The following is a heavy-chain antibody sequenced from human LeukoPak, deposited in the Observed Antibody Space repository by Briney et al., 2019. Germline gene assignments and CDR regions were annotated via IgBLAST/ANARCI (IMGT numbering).Heavy chain of an antibody. V-gene: IGHV3-21*01. Sequence: GGSLRLSCAVSGFTFSSYSMNWARQAPGKGLEWVSAISGNSFWIYYADSVKGRFTISRDNAKNSLYLQMDSLRADDTAVYYCARKVPSAQSDFWGQGTLVTVSS. CDR3: ARKVPSAQSDF. J-gene: IGHJ4*02. CDR2: ISGNSFWI. CDR1: GFTFSSYS.